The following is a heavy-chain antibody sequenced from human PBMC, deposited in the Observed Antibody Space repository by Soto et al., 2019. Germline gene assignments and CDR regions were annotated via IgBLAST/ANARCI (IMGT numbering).Heavy chain of an antibody. CDR3: ARARITYYDILTGYSYYFDY. J-gene: IGHJ4*02. V-gene: IGHV4-59*01. Sequence: LSLTCTVSGGSISSYYWSWIRQPPGKGLEWIGYIYYSGSTNYNPSLKSRVTISVDTSKNQFSLKLSSVTAADTAVYYCARARITYYDILTGYSYYFDYWGQGTLVTVSS. CDR1: GGSISSYY. CDR2: IYYSGST. D-gene: IGHD3-9*01.